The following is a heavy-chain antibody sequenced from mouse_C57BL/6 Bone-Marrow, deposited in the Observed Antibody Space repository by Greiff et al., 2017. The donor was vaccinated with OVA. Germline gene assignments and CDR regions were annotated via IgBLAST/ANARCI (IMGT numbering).Heavy chain of an antibody. CDR2: IRNKANNHAT. CDR1: GFTFSDAW. V-gene: IGHV6-6*01. Sequence: DVKLVESGGGLVQPGGSMKLSCAASGFTFSDAWMDWVRQSPEKGLEWVAEIRNKANNHATYYAESVKGRFTISRDDSKSSVYLQMNSLRAEDTGIYYCTGDYDEGGYYAMDYWGQGTSVTGSS. CDR3: TGDYDEGGYYAMDY. D-gene: IGHD2-4*01. J-gene: IGHJ4*01.